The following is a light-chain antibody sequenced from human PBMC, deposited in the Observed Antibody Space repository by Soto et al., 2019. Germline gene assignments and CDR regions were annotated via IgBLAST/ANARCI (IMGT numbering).Light chain of an antibody. Sequence: DIVMTQSPDSLAVPLGERATINCKSSQSVFYSSNNKNYLAWYQHKPGQPPQLLISWASTRESGVPDRFSGSGSGTDFTLTISSLKAEDVAVYYCQQYYSTRLTFGGGTKVEIK. CDR2: WAS. CDR1: QSVFYSSNNKNY. V-gene: IGKV4-1*01. CDR3: QQYYSTRLT. J-gene: IGKJ4*01.